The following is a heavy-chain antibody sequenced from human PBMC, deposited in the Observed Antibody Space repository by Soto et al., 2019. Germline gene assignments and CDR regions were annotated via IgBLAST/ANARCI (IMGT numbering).Heavy chain of an antibody. V-gene: IGHV3-30*18. CDR2: ISHDGGVK. CDR1: GFTFSTTG. J-gene: IGHJ5*02. CDR3: AKDLYGAGWYNYFDP. Sequence: QVHLVESGGGVVQPGRSLRLSCAASGFTFSTTGMHWVRQAPGKGLEWVAMISHDGGVKHYTDSVKDRFTISRDTSNNTVYLQMNSLRPEDTAMYHCAKDLYGAGWYNYFDPWGQGTLVTVSS. D-gene: IGHD6-19*01.